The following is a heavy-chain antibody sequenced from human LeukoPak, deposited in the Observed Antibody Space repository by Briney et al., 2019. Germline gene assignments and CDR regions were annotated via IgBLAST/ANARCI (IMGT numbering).Heavy chain of an antibody. D-gene: IGHD6-19*01. CDR2: MNHSGST. V-gene: IGHV4-34*01. J-gene: IGHJ5*01. CDR1: GGSFSGYY. Sequence: PSETLSLTCAVYGGSFSGYYWSWIRQPPGKGLEWIGEMNHSGSTNYNPSLESRVTISVDTSKNQISLKLSSVTAADTAVYYCARGDYSSGWYNSWGQGTLVTVSS. CDR3: ARGDYSSGWYNS.